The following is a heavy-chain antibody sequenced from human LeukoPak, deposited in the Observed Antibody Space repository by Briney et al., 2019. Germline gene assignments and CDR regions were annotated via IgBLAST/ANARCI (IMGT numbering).Heavy chain of an antibody. V-gene: IGHV1-18*01. Sequence: ASVKVSCKASGYTFLTYGISWVRQAPGQGLEWMGWISGSGGDTRFAQNLRGRVSLTTDTSTTTAHMELRSLRFDDTAVYYCARDKGAVIGDNYYYYGMDVWGQGTTVTVS. D-gene: IGHD3-3*01. CDR3: ARDKGAVIGDNYYYYGMDV. J-gene: IGHJ6*02. CDR1: GYTFLTYG. CDR2: ISGSGGDT.